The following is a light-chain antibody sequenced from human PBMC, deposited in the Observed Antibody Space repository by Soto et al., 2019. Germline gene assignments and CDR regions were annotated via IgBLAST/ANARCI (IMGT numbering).Light chain of an antibody. Sequence: EIVMTHSPATLSVSPGEGVTLSCRASQSISSSLAWYQQKPGQSPRLLIYGASTRATGIPARFSGSGSGTDFTLTISGLQSEDFAIYYCQRYANWPRTFGLGTKV. V-gene: IGKV3-15*01. CDR3: QRYANWPRT. CDR2: GAS. CDR1: QSISSS. J-gene: IGKJ1*01.